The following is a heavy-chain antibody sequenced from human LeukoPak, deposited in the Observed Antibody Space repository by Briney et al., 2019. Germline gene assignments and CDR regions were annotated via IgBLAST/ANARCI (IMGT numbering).Heavy chain of an antibody. CDR2: IYYSGST. Sequence: SETLSLTCTVSGGSISSSSYYWGWIRQPPGKGLGWIGSIYYSGSTYYNPSLKSRVTISVDTSKNQFSLKLSSVTAADTAVYYCASDLSTRDYYYYYMDVWGKGTTVTVSS. CDR1: GGSISSSSYY. CDR3: ASDLSTRDYYYYYMDV. J-gene: IGHJ6*03. V-gene: IGHV4-39*07.